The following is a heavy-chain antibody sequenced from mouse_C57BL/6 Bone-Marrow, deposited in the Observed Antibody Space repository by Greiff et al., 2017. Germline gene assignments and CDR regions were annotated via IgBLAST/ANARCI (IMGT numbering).Heavy chain of an antibody. CDR2: IYPGDGDT. D-gene: IGHD1-1*01. CDR1: GYAFSSYW. J-gene: IGHJ1*03. V-gene: IGHV1-80*01. Sequence: QVQLQQSGAELVKPGASVKISCKASGYAFSSYWMNWVKQRPGQGLEWIGQIYPGDGDTNYNGKFKGKATLTADKSSSTAYMQLSSLTSEDSAVYFCARCNYYGSSYDWYLDVWGTGTTVTVSS. CDR3: ARCNYYGSSYDWYLDV.